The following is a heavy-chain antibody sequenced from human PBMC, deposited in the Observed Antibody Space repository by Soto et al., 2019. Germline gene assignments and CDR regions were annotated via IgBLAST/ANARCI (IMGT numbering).Heavy chain of an antibody. D-gene: IGHD5-18*01. CDR1: GFTFSSYA. Sequence: GGSLRLSCAASGFTFSSYAMSWVRQAPGKGLEWVSAISGSGGSTYYADSVKGRFTISRDNSKNTLYLQMNSLRTEDTAVYYCAKPGYSYGQSRSYYYYGMDVWGQGTTVTVSS. V-gene: IGHV3-23*01. CDR3: AKPGYSYGQSRSYYYYGMDV. CDR2: ISGSGGST. J-gene: IGHJ6*02.